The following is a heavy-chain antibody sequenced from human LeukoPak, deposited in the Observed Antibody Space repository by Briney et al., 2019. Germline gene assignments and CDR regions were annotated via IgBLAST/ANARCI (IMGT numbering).Heavy chain of an antibody. J-gene: IGHJ1*01. V-gene: IGHV3-30*04. D-gene: IGHD6-19*01. CDR3: ASSQQWLVLQH. Sequence: PGGSLRLSCAASGFTFGSYAMHWVRQAPGKGLEWVAVISYDGSNKYYADSVKGRFTISRDNSKNTLYLQMNSLRVEDTAVYYCASSQQWLVLQHWGQGSLVTVSS. CDR1: GFTFGSYA. CDR2: ISYDGSNK.